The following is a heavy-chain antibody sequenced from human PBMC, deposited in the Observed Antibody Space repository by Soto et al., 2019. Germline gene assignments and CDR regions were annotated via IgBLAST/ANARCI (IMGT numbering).Heavy chain of an antibody. Sequence: QVQLVQSGAEVKKPGASVKVSCKASGYTFTGYYMHWVRQAPGQGLEWMGWINPNSGGTNYAQKFQGRVTMTRDTSISTAYMELSRLRSDDTAVYYCAREGINGDYYGSGSYWGYWGQGTLVTVSS. CDR3: AREGINGDYYGSGSYWGY. J-gene: IGHJ4*02. CDR2: INPNSGGT. V-gene: IGHV1-2*02. D-gene: IGHD3-10*01. CDR1: GYTFTGYY.